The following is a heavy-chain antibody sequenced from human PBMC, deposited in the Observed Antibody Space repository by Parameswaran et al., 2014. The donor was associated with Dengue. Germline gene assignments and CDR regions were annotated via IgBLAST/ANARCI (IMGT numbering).Heavy chain of an antibody. CDR2: VIPILGTA. CDR3: AGVGGGGWSNHLGWFDP. D-gene: IGHD6-19*01. J-gene: IGHJ5*02. V-gene: IGHV1-69*06. Sequence: SWVRQAPGQGPEWMGGVIPILGTANYAQNFQDRVTITADKATSTVYMELSSLRSDDTAVYYCAGVGGGGWSNHLGWFDPWGQGTLVTVSS.